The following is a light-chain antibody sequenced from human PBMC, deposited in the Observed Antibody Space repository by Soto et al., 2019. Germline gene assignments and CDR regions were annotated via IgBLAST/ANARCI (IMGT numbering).Light chain of an antibody. J-gene: IGLJ2*01. Sequence: QSVLTQPPSASGTPGQRVTISCSGSSSNIGSNTVNWYQQLPGTAPKLLIYSNNRRPSGVPDRVSGSKSGTSASLAISGLQSEDEAYYYCAAWDDSLNGVVFGGGTTLTVL. CDR2: SNN. CDR3: AAWDDSLNGVV. CDR1: SSNIGSNT. V-gene: IGLV1-44*01.